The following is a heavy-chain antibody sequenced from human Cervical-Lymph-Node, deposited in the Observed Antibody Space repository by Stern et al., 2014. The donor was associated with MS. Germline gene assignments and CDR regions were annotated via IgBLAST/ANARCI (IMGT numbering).Heavy chain of an antibody. D-gene: IGHD6-19*01. J-gene: IGHJ4*02. CDR2: IYPGDSDT. V-gene: IGHV5-51*01. CDR1: GNSFTSYC. Sequence: ERQLEESGAEVKKPWESLTISCKGSGNSFTSYCIGWVRQLPGKGLAWIGIIYPGDSDTRYSPSFQGQVTISADKSISTAYLQWSSLKASDTAMYYCARHCAKREQCAFDYWGQGTLVTVSS. CDR3: ARHCAKREQCAFDY.